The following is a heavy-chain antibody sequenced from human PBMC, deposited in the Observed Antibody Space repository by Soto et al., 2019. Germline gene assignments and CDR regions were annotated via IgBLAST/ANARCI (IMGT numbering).Heavy chain of an antibody. CDR3: AKAQGGSYFDY. D-gene: IGHD2-15*01. Sequence: GALRLSCAASGFTFSSNAMSWVLQAPGKGLEWVSGISSSGGSTYYADSVKGRFTISRDNSKNMLYLQMNNLRAEDTAVYYCAKAQGGSYFDYWGQGTLVTVSS. V-gene: IGHV3-23*01. CDR1: GFTFSSNA. J-gene: IGHJ4*02. CDR2: ISSSGGST.